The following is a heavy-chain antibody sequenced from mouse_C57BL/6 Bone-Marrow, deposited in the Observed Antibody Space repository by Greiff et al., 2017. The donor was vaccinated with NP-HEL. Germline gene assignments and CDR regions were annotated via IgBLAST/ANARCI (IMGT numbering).Heavy chain of an antibody. J-gene: IGHJ2*01. Sequence: QVQLKQPGAELVKPGASVKLSCKASGYTFTSYWMQWVKQRPGQGLEWIGEIDPSDSYTNYNQKFKGKATLTVDTSSSTAYMQLSSLTSEDSAVYYCARGGLIYYYGSHFDYWGQGTTLTVSS. CDR2: IDPSDSYT. D-gene: IGHD1-1*01. CDR1: GYTFTSYW. CDR3: ARGGLIYYYGSHFDY. V-gene: IGHV1-50*01.